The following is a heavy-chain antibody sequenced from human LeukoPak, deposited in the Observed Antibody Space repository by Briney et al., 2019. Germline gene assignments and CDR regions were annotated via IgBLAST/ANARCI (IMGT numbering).Heavy chain of an antibody. CDR1: GFTFSSYA. Sequence: GGSLRLSCAASGFTFSSYAMSWVRQAPGKGLEWVSAISGSGGSTYYADSVKGRFTISRDNSKNTLYLQMNSLRTEDTAVYYCARGPSGYHNTGGQGTLVTVSS. V-gene: IGHV3-23*01. J-gene: IGHJ4*02. CDR3: ARGPSGYHNT. D-gene: IGHD5-12*01. CDR2: ISGSGGST.